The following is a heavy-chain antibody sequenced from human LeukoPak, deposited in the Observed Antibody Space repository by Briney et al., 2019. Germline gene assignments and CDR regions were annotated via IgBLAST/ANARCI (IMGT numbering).Heavy chain of an antibody. V-gene: IGHV1-18*01. Sequence: ASVKVSCKASVYTFTSYGISGVRQAPGQGLECMGWINTYNGNTNYAQKLQGRVTMTTDTSTSTAYMEMRSLRSDDTAVYYCARQLEVGDTINWCDPWGQGTLVTVSS. CDR2: INTYNGNT. J-gene: IGHJ5*02. D-gene: IGHD1-26*01. CDR3: ARQLEVGDTINWCDP. CDR1: VYTFTSYG.